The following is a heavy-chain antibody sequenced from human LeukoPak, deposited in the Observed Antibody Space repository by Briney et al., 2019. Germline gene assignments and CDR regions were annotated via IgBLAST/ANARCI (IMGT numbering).Heavy chain of an antibody. CDR1: GYTFTGYY. CDR3: ARNRNYDFWSGYGDYYYGMDV. D-gene: IGHD3-3*01. V-gene: IGHV1-8*02. CDR2: MNPNSGNT. Sequence: ASVKVSCKASGYTFTGYYIHWVRQAPGQGLEWMGWMNPNSGNTGYAQKFQGRVTMTRNTSISTAYMELSSLRSEDTAVYYCARNRNYDFWSGYGDYYYGMDVWGQGTTVTVSS. J-gene: IGHJ6*02.